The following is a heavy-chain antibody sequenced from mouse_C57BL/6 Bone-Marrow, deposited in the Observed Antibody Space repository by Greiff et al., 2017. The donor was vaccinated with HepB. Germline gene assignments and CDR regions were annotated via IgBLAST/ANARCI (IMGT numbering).Heavy chain of an antibody. D-gene: IGHD2-3*01. CDR2: INPGSGGT. CDR3: ARGGWLLRYWYFDV. J-gene: IGHJ1*03. Sequence: QVQLQQSGAELVRPGTSVKVSCKASGYAFTNYLIEWVKQRPGQGLEWIGVINPGSGGTNYNEKFKGKATLTADKYSSTAYMQLSSLTSEDSAVYFCARGGWLLRYWYFDVWGTGTTVTVSS. V-gene: IGHV1-54*01. CDR1: GYAFTNYL.